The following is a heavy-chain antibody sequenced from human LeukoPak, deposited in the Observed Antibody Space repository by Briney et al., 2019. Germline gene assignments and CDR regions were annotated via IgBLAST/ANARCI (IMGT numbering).Heavy chain of an antibody. Sequence: SETLSLTCAVYGGSFSGYYWSWICQPPGKGLEWIGEINHSGSTNYNPSLKSRVTISVDTSKNQFSLKLSSVTAADTAVYYCARGVLQYYFDYWGQGTLVTVSS. J-gene: IGHJ4*02. CDR2: INHSGST. V-gene: IGHV4-34*01. CDR3: ARGVLQYYFDY. CDR1: GGSFSGYY. D-gene: IGHD4-11*01.